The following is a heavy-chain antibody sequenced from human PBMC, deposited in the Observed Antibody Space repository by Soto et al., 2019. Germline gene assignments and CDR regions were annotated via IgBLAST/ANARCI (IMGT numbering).Heavy chain of an antibody. Sequence: SETLSLTCTVSGGSISSYYWSWIRQPPGKGLEWIGYIYYSGSTNYNPSLKSRVTISVDTSKNQFSLKLSSVTAADTAVYYCARHAPYYGSLSPRASYYSMDVWGKGTMRTVSS. V-gene: IGHV4-59*08. J-gene: IGHJ6*03. D-gene: IGHD3-10*01. CDR3: ARHAPYYGSLSPRASYYSMDV. CDR2: IYYSGST. CDR1: GGSISSYY.